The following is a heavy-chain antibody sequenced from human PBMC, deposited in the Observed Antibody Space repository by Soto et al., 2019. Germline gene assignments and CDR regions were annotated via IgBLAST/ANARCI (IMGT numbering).Heavy chain of an antibody. Sequence: SETLSLTCTVSGGSFSSYYWSWIRQPAGKGLEWIGRIYTNEITNYNPSLKSRVTMSVDTSKKQFSLNMTSVTAADTAVYFCAREVAVAARSLDYWGQGTLVT. CDR2: IYTNEIT. CDR3: AREVAVAARSLDY. V-gene: IGHV4-4*07. CDR1: GGSFSSYY. J-gene: IGHJ4*02. D-gene: IGHD6-6*01.